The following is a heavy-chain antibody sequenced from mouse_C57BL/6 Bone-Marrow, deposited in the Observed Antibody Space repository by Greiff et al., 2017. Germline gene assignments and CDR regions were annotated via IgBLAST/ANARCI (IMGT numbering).Heavy chain of an antibody. V-gene: IGHV1-81*01. J-gene: IGHJ3*01. Sequence: QVQLKESGAELARPGASVKLSCKASGYTFTSYGISWVKQRTGQGLEWIGEIYPRSGNTFYNEKFKGKATLTADKSSSTAYMELRSLTSEDSAVYFCASDSLFAYWGQGTLVTVSA. CDR2: IYPRSGNT. CDR3: ASDSLFAY. CDR1: GYTFTSYG.